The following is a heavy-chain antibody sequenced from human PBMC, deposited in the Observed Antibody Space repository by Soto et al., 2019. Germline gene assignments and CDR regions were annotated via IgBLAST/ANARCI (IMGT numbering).Heavy chain of an antibody. Sequence: SVKVSCKASGGTFSSYTISWGRQSPGQGLEWMGRIIPILGIANYAQKFQGRVTITADKSTSTAYMELSSLRSEEPAVYYCARALAAAGTDLDVWGRETTVSVAS. CDR1: GGTFSSYT. J-gene: IGHJ6*03. D-gene: IGHD6-13*01. CDR2: IIPILGIA. CDR3: ARALAAAGTDLDV. V-gene: IGHV1-69*02.